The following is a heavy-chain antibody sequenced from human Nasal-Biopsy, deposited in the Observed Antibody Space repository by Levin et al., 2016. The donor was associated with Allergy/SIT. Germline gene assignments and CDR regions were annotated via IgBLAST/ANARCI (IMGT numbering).Heavy chain of an antibody. J-gene: IGHJ3*01. CDR2: ASDSGGPI. CDR3: TKNSGIFSF. V-gene: IGHV3-23*01. Sequence: ETLSLTCAASGFTFISTDMTWIRQAPGKGLEWVSTASDSGGPIYYADSVRGRFTVSRDNSKNILYLQMDSLRAEDTAMYHCTKNSGIFSFWGQGRMVIVSS. CDR1: GFTFISTD. D-gene: IGHD3-3*01.